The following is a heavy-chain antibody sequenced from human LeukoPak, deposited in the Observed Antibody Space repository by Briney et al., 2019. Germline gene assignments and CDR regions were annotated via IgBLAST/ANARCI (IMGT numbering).Heavy chain of an antibody. CDR3: TRDAYNTVWNSDY. V-gene: IGHV3-49*04. J-gene: IGHJ4*02. CDR1: GFTSTDYG. Sequence: GGSLRLSCKGSGFTSTDYGTSWVRRAPGKGLEWVGCIRSKASGAAIEYAASVKGRFSIARDDSKNIAYLQMNSLKSEDTAVYYCTRDAYNTVWNSDYWGQGTLVTVSS. D-gene: IGHD1/OR15-1a*01. CDR2: IRSKASGAAI.